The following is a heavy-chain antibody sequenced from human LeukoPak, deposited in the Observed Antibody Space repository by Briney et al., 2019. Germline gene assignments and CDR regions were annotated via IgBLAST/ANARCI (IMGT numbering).Heavy chain of an antibody. CDR2: IYTSGST. Sequence: PSETLSLTCTVSGGSIYSGSYYWSWIRQPAGKGLEWIGRIYTSGSTNYNPSLKSRVTLSVDTSKNQFSLKLSSVTAADTAVYYCARARIAAAGTTDYWGQGTLVTVSS. CDR1: GGSIYSGSYY. CDR3: ARARIAAAGTTDY. J-gene: IGHJ4*02. V-gene: IGHV4-61*02. D-gene: IGHD6-13*01.